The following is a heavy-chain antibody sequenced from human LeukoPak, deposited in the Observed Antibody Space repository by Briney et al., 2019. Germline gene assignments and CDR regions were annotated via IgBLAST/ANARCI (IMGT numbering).Heavy chain of an antibody. Sequence: SETLSLTCAVYGGSFSGYYWSWIRQPPGKGLEWIGEINHSGSTNYNPSLKSRVTISVDTSKNQFSLKLSSVTAADTAVYYCARVGSGSYYSAFDIWGQGTMVTVSS. CDR1: GGSFSGYY. CDR3: ARVGSGSYYSAFDI. CDR2: INHSGST. J-gene: IGHJ3*02. D-gene: IGHD1-26*01. V-gene: IGHV4-34*01.